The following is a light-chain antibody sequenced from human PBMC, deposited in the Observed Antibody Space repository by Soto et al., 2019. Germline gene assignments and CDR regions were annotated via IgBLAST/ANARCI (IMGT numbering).Light chain of an antibody. J-gene: IGLJ2*01. CDR3: AAWHDRLSGVV. V-gene: IGLV1-47*02. CDR2: SNN. Sequence: QSVLTQPPSASGTPGQRVTISCSGSSSNIGSNYVYWYQQLPGTAPKLLIYSNNQRSSGVPDRFSGSKSGSSASLAISGLRSEDEADYYCAAWHDRLSGVVFGGGTKLTVL. CDR1: SSNIGSNY.